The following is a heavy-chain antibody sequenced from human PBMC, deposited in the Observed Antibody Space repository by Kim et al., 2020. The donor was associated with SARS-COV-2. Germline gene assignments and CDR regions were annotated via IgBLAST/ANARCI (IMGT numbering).Heavy chain of an antibody. D-gene: IGHD2-21*01. V-gene: IGHV3-7*01. CDR2: IKPDGSEK. J-gene: IGHJ4*01. Sequence: GGSLRLSCEVSGITFSSHFMTWVRQAPGKGLESVAKIKPDGSEKYYVDSVKGRFTISRDNAKNSLFLQMNSLRAEDTAVYYCAREVWWRFDHWGQEPWSP. CDR1: GITFSSHF. CDR3: AREVWWRFDH.